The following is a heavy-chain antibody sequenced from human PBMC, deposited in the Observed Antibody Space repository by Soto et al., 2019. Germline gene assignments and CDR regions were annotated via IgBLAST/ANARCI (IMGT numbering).Heavy chain of an antibody. V-gene: IGHV3-23*01. D-gene: IGHD3-22*01. CDR2: IGGRGRST. J-gene: IGHJ3*02. CDR1: GFTLWNYA. CDR3: ARDLADYYDDSNTPYNGFDI. Sequence: GGSLRLSCAASGFTLWNYAMSWVRQAPGKGPEWVSAIGGRGRSTYYVDSVKGRFTISTDTSTSTIYMDLSSLRSEDTAVYYCARDLADYYDDSNTPYNGFDIWGQGTMVTVSS.